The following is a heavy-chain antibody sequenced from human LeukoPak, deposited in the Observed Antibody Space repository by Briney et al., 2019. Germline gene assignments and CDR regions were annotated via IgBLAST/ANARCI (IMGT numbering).Heavy chain of an antibody. CDR1: GFTFSSYG. D-gene: IGHD6-13*01. J-gene: IGHJ4*02. CDR3: AREGYSSTLRYFDY. V-gene: IGHV3-33*01. CDR2: IWYDGSNK. Sequence: GGSLRLSCAASGFTFSSYGMHWVRQAPGMGLEWVAVIWYDGSNKYYADSVKGRFTISRDNSKNTLYLQMNSLRAEDTAVYYCAREGYSSTLRYFDYWGQGTLVTVSS.